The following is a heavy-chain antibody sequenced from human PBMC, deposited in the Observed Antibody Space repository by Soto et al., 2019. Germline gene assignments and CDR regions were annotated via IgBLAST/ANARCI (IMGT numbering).Heavy chain of an antibody. V-gene: IGHV3-7*03. D-gene: IGHD2-15*01. J-gene: IGHJ1*01. CDR1: GLPFGTYW. Sequence: GSLRLSCAASGLPFGTYWMSWVRQAPGRGLEWVANIKQDGSEQYYVDSVRGRFTISRDNGKNSLYLQMNGLRAEDTAVYYCAKDWRYCSAASCPPAEYFQHWGQGTLVTVAS. CDR3: AKDWRYCSAASCPPAEYFQH. CDR2: IKQDGSEQ.